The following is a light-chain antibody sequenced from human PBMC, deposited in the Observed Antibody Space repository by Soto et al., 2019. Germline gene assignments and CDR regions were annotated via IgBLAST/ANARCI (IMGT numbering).Light chain of an antibody. J-gene: IGLJ1*01. Sequence: QSALTQPPSASGSPGQSVTISCTGTSSDVGGHNYVSWYQQYPGKAPKLLIFEVNKRPSGVPDRFSGSKSGNTASLTVSGLQAEDEADYYFCSYAGRNNFYVFGTGTKLTVL. V-gene: IGLV2-8*01. CDR3: CSYAGRNNFYV. CDR2: EVN. CDR1: SSDVGGHNY.